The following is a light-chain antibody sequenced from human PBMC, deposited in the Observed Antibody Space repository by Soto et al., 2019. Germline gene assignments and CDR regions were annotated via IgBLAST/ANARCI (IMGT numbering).Light chain of an antibody. J-gene: IGKJ1*01. Sequence: DIVMTQSPLSLPVTPGEPASISCRSSQSLLHSNGYNYLDWYLQKTGQPPRLLIHWASSRESGVPDRFSGSGSGTDFTLTITSLQAEDVAIYYCQEYFIPPWTFGQGTKVDI. CDR2: WAS. CDR3: QEYFIPPWT. V-gene: IGKV2-28*01. CDR1: QSLLHSNGYNY.